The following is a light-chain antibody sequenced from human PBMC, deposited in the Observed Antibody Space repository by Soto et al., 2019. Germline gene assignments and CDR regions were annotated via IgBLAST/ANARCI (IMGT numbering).Light chain of an antibody. CDR3: QTWGTGIQV. V-gene: IGLV4-69*01. J-gene: IGLJ2*01. CDR1: SGHSSYA. Sequence: QSVLTQSPSASASLGASVKLTCTLSSGHSSYAIAWHQQQPEKGPRYLMKLNIDGSHIKGDEIPDRFSGSSSVAERYLTISSIQSEDGSDYYCQTWGTGIQVFGGEIKLTVL. CDR2: LNIDGSH.